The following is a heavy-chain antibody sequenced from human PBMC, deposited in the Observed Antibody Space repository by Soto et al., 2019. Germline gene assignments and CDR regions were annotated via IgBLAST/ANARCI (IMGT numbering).Heavy chain of an antibody. Sequence: SETLSLTCIVSGGSISSSSYNWGWIRQPPGKGLEWIGSVFDSGSTHYHPSLKSRGTISADTSKNHFYLKLSSVTAADTGVYYCARGRRFSRLDVWGQGTTVTVSS. D-gene: IGHD3-3*01. CDR3: ARGRRFSRLDV. J-gene: IGHJ6*02. V-gene: IGHV4-39*02. CDR1: GGSISSSSYN. CDR2: VFDSGST.